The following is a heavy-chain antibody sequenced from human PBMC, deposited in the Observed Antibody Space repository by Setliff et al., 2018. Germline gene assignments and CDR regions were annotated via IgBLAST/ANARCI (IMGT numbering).Heavy chain of an antibody. D-gene: IGHD1-26*01. J-gene: IGHJ4*02. CDR1: GGTFINYA. Sequence: VKVSCKASGGTFINYAISWVRQAPGQGLEWMGGIIPIFGTANYAQKFQGRVTITADESTSTAYMELSSLRSEDTAVYYCARVSRTIVAARGFDYWGQGTLV. CDR2: IIPIFGTA. V-gene: IGHV1-69*13. CDR3: ARVSRTIVAARGFDY.